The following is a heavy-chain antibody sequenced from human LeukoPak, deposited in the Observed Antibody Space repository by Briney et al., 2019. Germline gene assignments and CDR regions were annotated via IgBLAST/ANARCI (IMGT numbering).Heavy chain of an antibody. Sequence: PGGSLRLSCAASGFTFSDYYMSWIRQAPGKGLEWVSYISSSGSTIYYADSVKGRFTISRDNSKNTLYLQMNSLRAEDTAVYYCANGNRCTSPNCLGYYYMDVWGKGTTVTVSS. J-gene: IGHJ6*03. CDR3: ANGNRCTSPNCLGYYYMDV. CDR1: GFTFSDYY. D-gene: IGHD2-8*01. V-gene: IGHV3-11*01. CDR2: ISSSGSTI.